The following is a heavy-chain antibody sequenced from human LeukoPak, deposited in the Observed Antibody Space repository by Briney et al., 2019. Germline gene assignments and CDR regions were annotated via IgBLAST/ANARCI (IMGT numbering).Heavy chain of an antibody. J-gene: IGHJ6*02. CDR1: GFTFSGSA. CDR3: TRYKPDCSGGSCPHYGMDV. V-gene: IGHV3-73*01. Sequence: GGSLKLSCAASGFTFSGSALHWVRQASGKGLEWVGHIRSKANSYATSYAASVKGRFTISRDDSKNTAYLQMNSLKTEDTAVYYCTRYKPDCSGGSCPHYGMDVWGQGTTATVSS. CDR2: IRSKANSYAT. D-gene: IGHD2-15*01.